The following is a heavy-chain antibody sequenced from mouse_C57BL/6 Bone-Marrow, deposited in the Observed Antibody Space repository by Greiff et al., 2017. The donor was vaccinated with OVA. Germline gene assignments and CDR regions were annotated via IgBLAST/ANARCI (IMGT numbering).Heavy chain of an antibody. J-gene: IGHJ4*01. CDR2: IYPRSGNT. D-gene: IGHD3-3*01. CDR1: GYTFKSYG. CDR3: AREGLYAMDY. Sequence: VQLQESGAELARPGASVKLSCKASGYTFKSYGISWVKQRTGQGLEWIGEIYPRSGNTYYNEKFKGKATLTADKSSSTAYMELRSLTSEDSAVYFCAREGLYAMDYWGQGTSVTVSS. V-gene: IGHV1-81*01.